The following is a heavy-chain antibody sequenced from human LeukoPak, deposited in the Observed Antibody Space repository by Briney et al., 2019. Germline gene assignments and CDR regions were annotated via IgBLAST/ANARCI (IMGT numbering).Heavy chain of an antibody. CDR1: GRSISSCSYY. V-gene: IGHV4-39*07. CDR2: IYYSGTT. CDR3: ARGIVVVPAAYDY. D-gene: IGHD2-2*01. J-gene: IGHJ4*02. Sequence: KPSETLSLTCTVSGRSISSCSYYWGWIRQPPGKGLEWIVSIYYSGTTYYNPSLKSRVTISADTSKNQFSLKLSSVTAADTAVYYCARGIVVVPAAYDYWGQGTLVTVSS.